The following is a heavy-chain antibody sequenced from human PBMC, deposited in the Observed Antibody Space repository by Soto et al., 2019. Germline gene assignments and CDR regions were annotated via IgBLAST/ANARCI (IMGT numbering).Heavy chain of an antibody. CDR1: RFTFSDLA. CDR2: IGGGGTDT. CDR3: AKDAVPYNGKWDWFDS. J-gene: IGHJ5*01. D-gene: IGHD1-20*01. V-gene: IGHV3-23*01. Sequence: DVQLLESGGGLVQPGGSLTLSCAASRFTFSDLAMSWVRQAPGKGLEWVSSIGGGGTDTYYADSVKGRFTISRDNSKNTLYLQMDSLRDEDTAVYYCAKDAVPYNGKWDWFDSWGQGTLVIVSS.